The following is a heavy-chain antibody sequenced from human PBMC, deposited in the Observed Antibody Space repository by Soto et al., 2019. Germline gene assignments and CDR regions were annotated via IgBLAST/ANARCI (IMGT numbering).Heavy chain of an antibody. CDR3: ARLNRGPVYYYYYMDV. J-gene: IGHJ6*03. V-gene: IGHV1-18*01. CDR1: GYTFTSYG. CDR2: ISAYNGNT. Sequence: QVQLVQSGAEVKKPGASVKVSCKASGYTFTSYGISWVRQAPGQGLEWMGWISAYNGNTNYAQKLQGRVTMTTDTTTSPAYMELRSLGSDDTAVYYCARLNRGPVYYYYYMDVWGKGTTVTVSS. D-gene: IGHD3-10*01.